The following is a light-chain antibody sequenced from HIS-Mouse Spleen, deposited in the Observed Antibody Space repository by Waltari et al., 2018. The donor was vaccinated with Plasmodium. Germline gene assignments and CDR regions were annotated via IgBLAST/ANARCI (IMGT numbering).Light chain of an antibody. V-gene: IGLV1-40*01. J-gene: IGLJ3*02. CDR2: GNS. CDR1: RPNHGDGYD. CDR3: QSYDSSLSGWV. Sequence: QSVLTPPPSVSGAPGQRVPIPCTGSRPNHGDGYDVPWYQQLPGTAPKLLIYGNSNRPSGVPDRFSGSKSGTSASLAITGLQAEDEADYYCQSYDSSLSGWVFGGGTKLTVL.